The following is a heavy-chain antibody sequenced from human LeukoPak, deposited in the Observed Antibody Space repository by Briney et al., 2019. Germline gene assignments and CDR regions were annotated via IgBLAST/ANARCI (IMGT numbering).Heavy chain of an antibody. D-gene: IGHD2-15*01. CDR3: ARDSALYCSGGSCPDY. J-gene: IGHJ4*02. Sequence: GASVKVSCKASGYTFTSYGISWVRQAPGQGLEWMGWISAYNGNTNYARKLQGRVTMTTDTSTSTAYMELRSLRSDDTAVYYCARDSALYCSGGSCPDYWGQGTLVTVSS. CDR2: ISAYNGNT. V-gene: IGHV1-18*01. CDR1: GYTFTSYG.